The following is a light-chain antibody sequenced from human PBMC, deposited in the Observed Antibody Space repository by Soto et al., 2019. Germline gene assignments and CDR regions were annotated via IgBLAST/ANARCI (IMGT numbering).Light chain of an antibody. CDR3: QQYNSYPWT. J-gene: IGKJ1*01. CDR1: QSISSW. CDR2: KAS. Sequence: DIQMTQSPSALAASVGDRVTSTCRASQSISSWLAWYQQKPGKAPKLPIYKASTLESGVPSNFSGSGSGTEFTLTTNSLQPEDFATYYCQQYNSYPWTFAQGTQV. V-gene: IGKV1-5*03.